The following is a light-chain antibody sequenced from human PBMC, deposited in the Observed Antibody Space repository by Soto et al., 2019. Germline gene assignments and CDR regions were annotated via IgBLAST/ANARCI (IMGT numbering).Light chain of an antibody. V-gene: IGKV3-11*01. J-gene: IGKJ5*01. CDR1: RSVSSY. Sequence: EIVLTQSPATLTLSPGESATLSCRATRSVSSYLAWYQQKPGQAPRLLIYDASSRPTDIPARFSGSGSGTDFTLTISSLEPEDFALYYCQQRSNWPITFGQGTRLAIK. CDR2: DAS. CDR3: QQRSNWPIT.